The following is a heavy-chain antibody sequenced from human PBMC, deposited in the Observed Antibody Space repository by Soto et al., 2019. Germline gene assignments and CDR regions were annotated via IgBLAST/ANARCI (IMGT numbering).Heavy chain of an antibody. Sequence: PGGSLRLSCVASGVDFRGSYMNWIRQAPGKGLEWISYISDTCLTIHYAASVKGRFVISKDTSKDSLYLQMNDLRADDTAVYYCAGFKECNIVALPWLDPLCQRTRLTVSS. D-gene: IGHD5-12*01. J-gene: IGHJ5*02. CDR2: ISDTCLTI. CDR3: AGFKECNIVALPWLDP. CDR1: GVDFRGSY. V-gene: IGHV3-11*01.